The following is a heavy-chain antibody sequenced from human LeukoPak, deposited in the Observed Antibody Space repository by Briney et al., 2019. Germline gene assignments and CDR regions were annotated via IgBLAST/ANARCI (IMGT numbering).Heavy chain of an antibody. Sequence: GGSLRLSCAASGFTFSSYEMDWVRQAPGKGLEWISYISSSGSTMYADSVKGRSTISRDNAKNSLYLQMNSLRAEDTAVYYCARGYDSGGYYWGQGTLVTVSS. CDR1: GFTFSSYE. D-gene: IGHD3-22*01. V-gene: IGHV3-48*03. CDR2: ISSSGSTM. J-gene: IGHJ4*02. CDR3: ARGYDSGGYY.